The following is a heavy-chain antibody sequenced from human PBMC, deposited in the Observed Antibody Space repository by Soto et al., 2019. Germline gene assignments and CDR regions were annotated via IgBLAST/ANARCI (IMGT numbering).Heavy chain of an antibody. V-gene: IGHV1-58*01. CDR2: IAVGSGNT. D-gene: IGHD3-22*01. Sequence: ASVKVSCKASGFTFTSSAVQWVRQARGQRLEWIGWIAVGSGNTNYAQKFQERVTITRDMSTRTAYMELSSLRSEDTAVYYCARSGYDSSGYYVTPFYYYYGMDVWGQGTTVTVSS. J-gene: IGHJ6*02. CDR3: ARSGYDSSGYYVTPFYYYYGMDV. CDR1: GFTFTSSA.